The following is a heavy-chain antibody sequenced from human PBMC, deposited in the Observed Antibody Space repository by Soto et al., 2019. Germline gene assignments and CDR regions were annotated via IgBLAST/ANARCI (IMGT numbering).Heavy chain of an antibody. CDR2: IYPGDSDT. CDR1: GYSFTSTW. J-gene: IGHJ6*02. Sequence: GESLKISGKGSGYSFTSTWIGWVRQMPGKGLEWMGIIYPGDSDTRYSPSVQGQVTISADKSICTADLQWSSLKAADTAMYYCARHRGSSGDPYYYCGMDVWGQGTTVTVSS. D-gene: IGHD6-6*01. V-gene: IGHV5-51*01. CDR3: ARHRGSSGDPYYYCGMDV.